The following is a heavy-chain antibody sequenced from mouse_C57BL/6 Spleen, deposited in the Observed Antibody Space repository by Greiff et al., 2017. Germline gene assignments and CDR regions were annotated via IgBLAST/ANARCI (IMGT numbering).Heavy chain of an antibody. D-gene: IGHD2-1*01. CDR2: IYPRSGNT. V-gene: IGHV1-81*01. J-gene: IGHJ3*01. CDR1: GYTFTSYG. Sequence: VKLMESGAELARPGASVKLSCKASGYTFTSYGISWVKQRTGQGLEWIGEIYPRSGNTYYNEKFKGKATLTADKSSSTAYMELRSLTSEDSAVYFCAVYGNAGFAYWGQGTLVTVSA. CDR3: AVYGNAGFAY.